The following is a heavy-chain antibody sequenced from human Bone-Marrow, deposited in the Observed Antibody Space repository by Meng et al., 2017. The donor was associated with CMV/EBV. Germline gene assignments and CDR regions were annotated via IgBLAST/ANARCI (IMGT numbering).Heavy chain of an antibody. D-gene: IGHD3-3*01. J-gene: IGHJ6*02. Sequence: GESLKISCAASGFTLRSYAMSWVRQAPGKGPEWVSAISSTGSTHYADSVKGRFTISRDNAKNTLYLQMNSLRAEDTAVYYCRSGPNWYYGMDVWGQGTTVTVSS. CDR2: ISSTGST. CDR1: GFTLRSYA. V-gene: IGHV3-23*01. CDR3: RSGPNWYYGMDV.